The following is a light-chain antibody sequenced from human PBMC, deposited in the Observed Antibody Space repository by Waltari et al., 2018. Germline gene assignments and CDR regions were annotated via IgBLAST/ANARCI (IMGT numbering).Light chain of an antibody. Sequence: DIQVTQSPSSLSASVGDRVTVTCRASQSVSNSLNLYQQKPGKAPKRLVYGASSLQGGVPSRFSGSGSGTDFTLTISSLQPEDFATYYCQQTYTAPTFGQGTKLEIK. CDR1: QSVSNS. V-gene: IGKV1-39*01. CDR3: QQTYTAPT. CDR2: GAS. J-gene: IGKJ2*01.